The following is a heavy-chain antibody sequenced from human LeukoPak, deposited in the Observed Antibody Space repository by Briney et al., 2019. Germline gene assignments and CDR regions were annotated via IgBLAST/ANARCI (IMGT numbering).Heavy chain of an antibody. D-gene: IGHD4-17*01. CDR1: GFTFSNFE. J-gene: IGHJ4*02. V-gene: IGHV3-48*03. CDR3: ARAMTTVISPVDF. Sequence: GSLILSCAASGFTFSNFEMNWVRQAPGKGLEWVSYISSSGTTIYYADSVKGRFTISRDNAKNSLYLQMNSLRAEDTAVYYCARAMTTVISPVDFWGQGTLVTVSS. CDR2: ISSSGTTI.